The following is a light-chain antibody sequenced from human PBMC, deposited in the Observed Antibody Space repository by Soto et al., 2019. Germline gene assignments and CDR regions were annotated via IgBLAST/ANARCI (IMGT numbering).Light chain of an antibody. CDR3: SSFTSSSTLV. Sequence: QSALTQPPSVSGSPGQSVTISCTGTSSDIGSYNRVSWYQQPPGTAPKVVISEVSNRPSGVPDRFSGSKSGNTASLTISWLQAEDEADYYCSSFTSSSTLVFGEGTKVTVL. J-gene: IGLJ2*01. V-gene: IGLV2-18*02. CDR1: SSDIGSYNR. CDR2: EVS.